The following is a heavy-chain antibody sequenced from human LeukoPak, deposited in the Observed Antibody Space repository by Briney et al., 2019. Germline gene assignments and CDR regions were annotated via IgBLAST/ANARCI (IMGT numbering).Heavy chain of an antibody. CDR3: ARDGLYSYGYSYFDF. D-gene: IGHD5-18*01. Sequence: PSETLSLTCTVSGGSVSTYHWSWIRQSAVKGLEWLGRVHNSGTTNYNPSLESRVTMSVDTSKNQFSLKLRSVTAADTAVYYCARDGLYSYGYSYFDFWGQGTLVTASS. J-gene: IGHJ4*02. CDR2: VHNSGTT. CDR1: GGSVSTYH. V-gene: IGHV4-4*07.